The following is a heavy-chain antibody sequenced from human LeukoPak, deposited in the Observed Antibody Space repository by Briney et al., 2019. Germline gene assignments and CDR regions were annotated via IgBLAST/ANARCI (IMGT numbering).Heavy chain of an antibody. D-gene: IGHD2-21*02. CDR1: ALILIIDG. Sequence: GGSLSLSFAAAALILIIDGMHGVRQAPGKGLEWGAVIWYDGSKKHHADSVKGRFTISRDNSKNTLYLQMTSLRAEDTAVYYCARDGCGGDCYLADYWAQETLVTVSS. J-gene: IGHJ4*02. V-gene: IGHV3-33*01. CDR2: IWYDGSKK. CDR3: ARDGCGGDCYLADY.